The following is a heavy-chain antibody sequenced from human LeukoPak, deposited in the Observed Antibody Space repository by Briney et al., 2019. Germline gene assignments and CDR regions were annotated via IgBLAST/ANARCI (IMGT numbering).Heavy chain of an antibody. CDR2: INADGSTA. CDR3: VVVVEPPDSDGFDV. D-gene: IGHD1-14*01. Sequence: GGSLRLSCAASGFTFGNSWVHWVHRAPGKGLVWVSLINADGSTATYADSVKGRFTISRDNARNTLSLQMNSLTNEDTAVYYCVVVVEPPDSDGFDVWGQGTMITVSS. CDR1: GFTFGNSW. V-gene: IGHV3-74*01. J-gene: IGHJ3*01.